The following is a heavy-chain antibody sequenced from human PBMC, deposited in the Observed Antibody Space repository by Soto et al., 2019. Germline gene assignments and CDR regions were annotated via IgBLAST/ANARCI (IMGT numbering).Heavy chain of an antibody. CDR2: ISSSSSYI. J-gene: IGHJ3*02. V-gene: IGHV3-21*01. Sequence: PGGSLRLSCAASGFTFSSYSMNWGRQAPGKGLEWVSSISSSSSYIYYADSVKGRFTISRDNAKNSLYLQMNSLRAEDTAVYYCAGGGYSYRDALDIWGQGTMVTVSS. CDR1: GFTFSSYS. D-gene: IGHD5-18*01. CDR3: AGGGYSYRDALDI.